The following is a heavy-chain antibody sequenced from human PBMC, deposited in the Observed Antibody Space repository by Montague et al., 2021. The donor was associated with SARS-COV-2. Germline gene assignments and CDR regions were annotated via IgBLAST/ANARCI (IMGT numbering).Heavy chain of an antibody. J-gene: IGHJ4*02. Sequence: SLRLSCAASGFTFDDYAMHWVRQAPGKGLEWVSGISRNSGSTGYADSVKGRFTNSRDNAKNSLYLQMNSLRAEDTALYYCAKEVGESAYFDYWGQGTLVTVSS. CDR1: GFTFDDYA. CDR2: ISRNSGST. V-gene: IGHV3-9*01. D-gene: IGHD3-16*01. CDR3: AKEVGESAYFDY.